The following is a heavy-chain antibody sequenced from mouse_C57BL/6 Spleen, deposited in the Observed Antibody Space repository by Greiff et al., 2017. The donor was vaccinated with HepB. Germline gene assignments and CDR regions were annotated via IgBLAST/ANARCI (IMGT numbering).Heavy chain of an antibody. CDR3: ARAGYYGSSYGFAY. Sequence: ESGPGLVKPSQSLSLTCSVTGYSITSGYYWNWIRQFPGNKLEWMGYISYYGSNNYNPSLKNRISITRDPSTNQIFLKLNSLTTEDTATYYCARAGYYGSSYGFAYWGQGTLVTVSA. V-gene: IGHV3-6*01. J-gene: IGHJ3*01. CDR2: ISYYGSN. CDR1: GYSITSGYY. D-gene: IGHD1-1*01.